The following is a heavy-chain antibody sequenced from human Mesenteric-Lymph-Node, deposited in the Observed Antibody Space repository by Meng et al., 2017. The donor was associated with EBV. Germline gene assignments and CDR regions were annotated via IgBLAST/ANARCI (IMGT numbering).Heavy chain of an antibody. V-gene: IGHV1-69-2*01. CDR3: GTSDNRWNDALDY. D-gene: IGHD1-1*01. J-gene: IGHJ4*02. CDR2: IDPEDDET. Sequence: EVQVGQPGGEGKKPGATVTISCRVSGYTVSDYNVHWVKQAPGKGLEWMGLIDPEDDETIYAHKFQGRVTITADTSTDTTYMELSGLRSEDTAVYYCGTSDNRWNDALDYWGQGTLVTVSS. CDR1: GYTVSDYN.